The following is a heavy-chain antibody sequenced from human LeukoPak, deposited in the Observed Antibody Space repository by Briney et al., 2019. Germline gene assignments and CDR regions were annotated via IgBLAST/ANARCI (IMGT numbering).Heavy chain of an antibody. Sequence: PSETLSLTCTVSGGSISSYYWSWIRQPPGKGLEWIGYIYYSGSTNYNPSLKSRVSMSVDTSKNQFSLRLRSVTAADTAVYYCARESGYYYDTSGYTFDYWGQGILVTVSS. D-gene: IGHD3-22*01. CDR3: ARESGYYYDTSGYTFDY. V-gene: IGHV4-59*12. J-gene: IGHJ4*02. CDR2: IYYSGST. CDR1: GGSISSYY.